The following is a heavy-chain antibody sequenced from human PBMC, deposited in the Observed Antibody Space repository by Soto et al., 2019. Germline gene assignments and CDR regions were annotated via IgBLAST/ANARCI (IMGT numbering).Heavy chain of an antibody. Sequence: GASVKVSCKASGYTFTSSGISWVRQAPGQGLEWMGWISAYNGNTNYAQKLQGRVTVTTDTSTSTAYMELRSLRSDDTAVYYCARDLAITIFGVAMGYWGQGTLVTVSS. J-gene: IGHJ4*02. D-gene: IGHD3-3*01. V-gene: IGHV1-18*01. CDR1: GYTFTSSG. CDR2: ISAYNGNT. CDR3: ARDLAITIFGVAMGY.